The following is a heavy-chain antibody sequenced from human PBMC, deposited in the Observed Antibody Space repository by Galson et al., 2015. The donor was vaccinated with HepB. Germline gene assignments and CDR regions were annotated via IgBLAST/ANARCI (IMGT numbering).Heavy chain of an antibody. J-gene: IGHJ4*02. CDR2: ISGSGGST. Sequence: SLRLSCAASGFTFSSYAMSWVRQAPGKGLEWVSAISGSGGSTYYADSVKGRFTISRDNSKNTLYLQMNSLRAEDTAVYYCASQGVVVVAATLMYGDYWGQGTLVTVSS. CDR1: GFTFSSYA. CDR3: ASQGVVVVAATLMYGDY. V-gene: IGHV3-23*01. D-gene: IGHD2-15*01.